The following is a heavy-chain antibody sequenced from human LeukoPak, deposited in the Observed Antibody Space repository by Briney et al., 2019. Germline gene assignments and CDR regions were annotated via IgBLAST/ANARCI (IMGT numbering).Heavy chain of an antibody. D-gene: IGHD3/OR15-3a*01. J-gene: IGHJ6*02. Sequence: GGSLRLSRAASGFTFYSYSVNWGRQAPGKGLEWVSSISSSSSYIYYADSVKGRFTISRDNTKNSLYLQMNSLKDEDTAVYYCARDGTGIVYYYDMDVWGQGTTVTVSS. CDR3: ARDGTGIVYYYDMDV. CDR1: GFTFYSYS. CDR2: ISSSSSYI. V-gene: IGHV3-21*01.